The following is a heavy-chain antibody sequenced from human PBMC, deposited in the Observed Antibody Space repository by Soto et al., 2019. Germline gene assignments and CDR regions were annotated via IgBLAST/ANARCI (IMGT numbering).Heavy chain of an antibody. J-gene: IGHJ6*02. V-gene: IGHV2-70*01. CDR2: IDWDDDK. CDR3: ARLIVVVPAASYYYYYGMDV. Sequence: SGPTLVNPTQTLTLTCTFSGFSLSTSGMCVSWIRQPPGKALEWLALIDWDDDKYYSTSLKTRLTISKDTSKNQVVLTMTNMDPVDTATYYCARLIVVVPAASYYYYYGMDVWGQGNTVTVSS. D-gene: IGHD2-2*01. CDR1: GFSLSTSGMC.